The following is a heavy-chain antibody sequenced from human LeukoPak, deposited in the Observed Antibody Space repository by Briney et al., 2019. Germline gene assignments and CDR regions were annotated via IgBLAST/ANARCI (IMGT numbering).Heavy chain of an antibody. CDR1: GFTFSSYA. V-gene: IGHV3-30-3*01. D-gene: IGHD3-10*01. J-gene: IGHJ4*02. Sequence: PGGSLRLSCAASGFTFSSYAMPWVRQAPGKGLEWVAVISYDGSNKYYADSVKGRFTISRDNSKNTLYLQMNSLRAEDTAVYYCARPIDNGSGSYYFPYWGQGTLVTVSS. CDR3: ARPIDNGSGSYYFPY. CDR2: ISYDGSNK.